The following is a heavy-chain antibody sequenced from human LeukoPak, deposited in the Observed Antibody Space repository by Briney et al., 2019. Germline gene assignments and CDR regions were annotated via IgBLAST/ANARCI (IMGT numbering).Heavy chain of an antibody. D-gene: IGHD3-10*01. V-gene: IGHV3-23*01. Sequence: GGSLRLSCAASGFTFSSYAMSWVRQAPGKGLEWVSAISGSGGSTYYADSVKGRFTISRDNSKNTLYLQMNSLRAEDTAVYYCAKAPVLLWFGEFLYYFDYWGQGTLVTVSS. J-gene: IGHJ4*02. CDR3: AKAPVLLWFGEFLYYFDY. CDR1: GFTFSSYA. CDR2: ISGSGGST.